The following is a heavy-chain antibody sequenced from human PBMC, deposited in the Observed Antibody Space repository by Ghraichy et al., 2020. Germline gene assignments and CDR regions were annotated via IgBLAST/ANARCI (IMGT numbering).Heavy chain of an antibody. CDR1: GGSFSGYY. D-gene: IGHD3-22*01. CDR2: INHSGST. Sequence: SETLSLTCAVYGGSFSGYYWSWIRQPPGKGLEWIGEINHSGSTNYNPSLKSRVTISVDTSKNQFSLKLSSVTAADTAVYYCASSGYYRQYFQHWGQGTLVTVSS. J-gene: IGHJ1*01. CDR3: ASSGYYRQYFQH. V-gene: IGHV4-34*01.